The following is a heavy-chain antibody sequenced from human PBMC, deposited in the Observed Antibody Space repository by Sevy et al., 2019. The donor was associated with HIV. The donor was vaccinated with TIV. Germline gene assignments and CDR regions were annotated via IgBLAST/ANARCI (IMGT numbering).Heavy chain of an antibody. CDR3: ARAVGGTYRYDDY. CDR2: ISSSGTNI. D-gene: IGHD3-16*02. Sequence: GGSLRLSCAASGFPFSSYNMRWVRQAPGKGLQSIAYISSSGTNIYYADAVRGRFTISRDDAKGSLYLQMNSLRADDTAVYYCARAVGGTYRYDDYWGQGTLVTVSS. V-gene: IGHV3-48*03. CDR1: GFPFSSYN. J-gene: IGHJ4*02.